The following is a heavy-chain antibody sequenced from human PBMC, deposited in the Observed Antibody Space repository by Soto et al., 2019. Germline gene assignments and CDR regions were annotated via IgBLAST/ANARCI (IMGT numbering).Heavy chain of an antibody. CDR1: GFSLSTSGVG. CDR3: AHRQENVVVAATDDAFDI. Sequence: QITLKESGPTLVKPTQTLTLTCTFSGFSLSTSGVGVGWIRQPPGKALEWLALIYWDDDKRYSPSLKSRLTITKDTAKNQVVLTMTNMDPVDTATYYCAHRQENVVVAATDDAFDIWGQGTMVTVSS. CDR2: IYWDDDK. J-gene: IGHJ3*02. D-gene: IGHD2-15*01. V-gene: IGHV2-5*02.